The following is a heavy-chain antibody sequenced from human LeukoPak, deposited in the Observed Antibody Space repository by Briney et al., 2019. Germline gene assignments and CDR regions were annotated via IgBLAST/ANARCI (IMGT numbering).Heavy chain of an antibody. V-gene: IGHV1-18*01. Sequence: GASVKVSCKASGYTFTSYGISWVRQAPGQGLEWMGWISAYNGNTNYAQKLQGRVTMTTDTSTSTAYMELRSLRSDDTAVYYCALLGWGYSSGYYMDVWGKGTTVTVSS. CDR2: ISAYNGNT. J-gene: IGHJ6*03. CDR1: GYTFTSYG. D-gene: IGHD6-19*01. CDR3: ALLGWGYSSGYYMDV.